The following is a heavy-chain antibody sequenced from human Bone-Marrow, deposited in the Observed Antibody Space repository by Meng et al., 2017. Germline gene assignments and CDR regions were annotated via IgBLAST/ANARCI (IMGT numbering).Heavy chain of an antibody. D-gene: IGHD1-7*01. V-gene: IGHV1-3*01. CDR2: INAGNGNT. CDR1: GYTFTSYA. Sequence: ASVKVSCKASGYTFTSYAMHWVRQAPGQRLEWMGWINAGNGNTKYSQKFQGRVTITRDTSASTAYMELSSLRSEDTAVYYCAGANYQYLKASYYYYGMDVWGQGTTVTVSS. J-gene: IGHJ6*02. CDR3: AGANYQYLKASYYYYGMDV.